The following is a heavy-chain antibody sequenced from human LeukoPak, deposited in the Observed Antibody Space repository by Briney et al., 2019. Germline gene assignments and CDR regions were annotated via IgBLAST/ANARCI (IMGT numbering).Heavy chain of an antibody. CDR2: INHSGST. D-gene: IGHD5-24*01. CDR1: GGSFSGYY. Sequence: PSETLSLTCAVYGGSFSGYYWSWLRQPPGKGLEWIGEINHSGSTNYNPSLKSRVTISVDTSKNQFSLKLSSVTAADTAVYYCARGQAGDGYNEGYFDYWGQGTLVTVSS. J-gene: IGHJ4*02. V-gene: IGHV4-34*01. CDR3: ARGQAGDGYNEGYFDY.